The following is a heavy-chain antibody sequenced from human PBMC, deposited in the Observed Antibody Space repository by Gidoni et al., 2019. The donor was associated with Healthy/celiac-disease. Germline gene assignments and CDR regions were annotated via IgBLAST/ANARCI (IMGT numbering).Heavy chain of an antibody. J-gene: IGHJ4*02. CDR3: ARTPRIVVVPAVPFDY. Sequence: QVQLQESGPGLVQPSQTLSLTCTVSGGSIRSGGYYWSWIRQHPGKGLEWIGYIYYSGSTYYNPSLKSRVTISVDTSKNQFSLKLSSVTAADTAVYYCARTPRIVVVPAVPFDYWGQGTLVTVSS. CDR1: GGSIRSGGYY. D-gene: IGHD2-2*01. V-gene: IGHV4-31*03. CDR2: IYYSGST.